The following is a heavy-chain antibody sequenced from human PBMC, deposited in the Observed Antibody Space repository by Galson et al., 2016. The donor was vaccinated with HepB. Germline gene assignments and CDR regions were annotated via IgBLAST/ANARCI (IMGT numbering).Heavy chain of an antibody. CDR2: IYYSGST. CDR1: GFSLSASRMS. V-gene: IGHV4-39*01. CDR3: ARQTTVVMDDFAY. Sequence: LVKPTQILTLACTISGFSLSASRMSVTWIRQPPGKGLEWTGNIYYSGSTYYNPSLKSRVTISVDTSKDQFSLKLSAVTAADTAVYYCARQTTVVMDDFAYWGQGTLVTVSS. D-gene: IGHD4-23*01. J-gene: IGHJ4*01.